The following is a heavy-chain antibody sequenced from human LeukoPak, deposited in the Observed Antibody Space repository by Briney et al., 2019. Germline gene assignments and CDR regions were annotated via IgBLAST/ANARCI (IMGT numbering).Heavy chain of an antibody. V-gene: IGHV4-38-2*02. D-gene: IGHD3-3*01. Sequence: SETLSLTCTVSGYSISSGYYWGWIRQPPGKGLEWIGSIYHTGTTDYNPSLKSRVTISIDTSKNQFSLNLRSVSAADTAVYYCTRDDFGIKTDWEDYYYMDVWGKGTTVTVSS. CDR3: TRDDFGIKTDWEDYYYMDV. J-gene: IGHJ6*03. CDR1: GYSISSGYY. CDR2: IYHTGTT.